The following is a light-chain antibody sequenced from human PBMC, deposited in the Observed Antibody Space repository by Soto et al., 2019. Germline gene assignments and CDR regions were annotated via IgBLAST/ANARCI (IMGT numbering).Light chain of an antibody. CDR2: DAS. CDR1: QSVSSY. V-gene: IGKV3-11*01. J-gene: IGKJ3*01. Sequence: EIVLTQSPATLSLSPGERATHTCRASQSVSSYLAWYQQKPGQAPRLLIYDASNRATGIPARFSGSGSGTDFTLTISSLEPEDFAVYYCQQRSNWQFTFGPGTKVDIK. CDR3: QQRSNWQFT.